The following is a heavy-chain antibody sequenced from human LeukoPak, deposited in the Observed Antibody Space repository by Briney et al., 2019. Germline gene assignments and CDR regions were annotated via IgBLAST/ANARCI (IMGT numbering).Heavy chain of an antibody. CDR3: ARGDSRVSSSSCSA. D-gene: IGHD2-15*01. Sequence: SETPSLTCPVSGGSISSSIWWSWVRQPPGKGLEWIGEIYHSGSTNYNPSLKSRVTISVDKSKNQFTLKLTSVTAADTAVYYCARGDSRVSSSSCSAWGQGTLVTVSS. V-gene: IGHV4-4*02. J-gene: IGHJ5*02. CDR2: IYHSGST. CDR1: GGSISSSIW.